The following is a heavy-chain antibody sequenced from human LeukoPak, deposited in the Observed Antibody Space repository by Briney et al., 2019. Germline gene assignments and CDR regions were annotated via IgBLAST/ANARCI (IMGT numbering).Heavy chain of an antibody. Sequence: ASVKVSCKASGYTFTSYYMHWVRQAPGQGLEWMGIINPSGGSTSYAQKFQGRVTMTRDTSISTAYMGLSRLRSDDTAVYYCEAATLNYWGQGTLVTVSS. CDR3: EAATLNY. V-gene: IGHV1-46*01. J-gene: IGHJ4*02. D-gene: IGHD5-12*01. CDR2: INPSGGST. CDR1: GYTFTSYY.